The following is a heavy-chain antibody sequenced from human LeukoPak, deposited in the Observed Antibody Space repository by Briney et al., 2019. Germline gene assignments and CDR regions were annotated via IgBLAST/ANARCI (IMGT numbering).Heavy chain of an antibody. V-gene: IGHV1-46*01. CDR3: ARSKDNRGYDVRHLDY. Sequence: VSVKVSCKTAGFTFTGYYMHWVRQAPGQGLEWMGMINPNGGHTDYAQNFQGRVTMTRDMSTSTVYMELSSLRSDDTAVFYCARSKDNRGYDVRHLDYWGQGTLVTVSS. CDR1: GFTFTGYY. D-gene: IGHD1-14*01. CDR2: INPNGGHT. J-gene: IGHJ4*02.